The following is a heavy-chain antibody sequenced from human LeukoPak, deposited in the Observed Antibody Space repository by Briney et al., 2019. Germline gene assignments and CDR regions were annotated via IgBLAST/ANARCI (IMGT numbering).Heavy chain of an antibody. V-gene: IGHV4-59*12. CDR1: GGSINSYY. Sequence: SETLSLTCTVSGGSINSYYWSWIRQPPGKGLEWIGYIYYSGSTNYNPSLKSRVTISVDTSKNQFSLKLSSVTAADTSVYYCARENADVDAFDIWGQGTMVTVSS. J-gene: IGHJ3*02. D-gene: IGHD1-1*01. CDR2: IYYSGST. CDR3: ARENADVDAFDI.